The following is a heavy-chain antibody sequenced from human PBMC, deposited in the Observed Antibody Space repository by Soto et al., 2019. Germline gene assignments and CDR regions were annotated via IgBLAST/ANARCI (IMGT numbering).Heavy chain of an antibody. CDR3: ARGVRGHYGFDV. J-gene: IGHJ3*01. Sequence: LSCAASGFTFSDYWIHWVRQAPGKGLVWVSRIKFDGSSANYADSVKGRFTISRDNARDTVYLQMNSLRAEDTAVYYCARGVRGHYGFDVWGQGTMVTVSS. D-gene: IGHD3-10*01. CDR1: GFTFSDYW. CDR2: IKFDGSSA. V-gene: IGHV3-74*01.